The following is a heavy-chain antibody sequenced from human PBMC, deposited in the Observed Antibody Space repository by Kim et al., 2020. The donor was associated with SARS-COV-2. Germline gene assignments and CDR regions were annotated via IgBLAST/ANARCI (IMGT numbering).Heavy chain of an antibody. V-gene: IGHV3-74*01. CDR2: INSDGSST. CDR3: AKSRRDGQWLGGTMIDY. D-gene: IGHD6-19*01. Sequence: GGSLRLSCAASGFTFSSYWMHWVRQAPGKGLVWVSRINSDGSSTSYADSVKGRFTISRDNAKNTLYLQMNSLRAEDTAVYYCAKSRRDGQWLGGTMIDYWGQGTLVTVSS. J-gene: IGHJ4*02. CDR1: GFTFSSYW.